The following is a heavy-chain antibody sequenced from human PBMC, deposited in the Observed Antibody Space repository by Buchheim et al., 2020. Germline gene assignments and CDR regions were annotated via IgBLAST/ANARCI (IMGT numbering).Heavy chain of an antibody. Sequence: VQLVESGGGVVQPGRSLRLSCAASGFTFRSAWMSWVRQAPGKGLEWVGRFRSRADGGATEYTAPVKGRFTISRDDSKNTLYLQMNSLKTEDTAVYYCTTDSYSSSYVGYYYYGMDVWGQGTT. V-gene: IGHV3-15*01. CDR2: FRSRADGGAT. J-gene: IGHJ6*02. CDR3: TTDSYSSSYVGYYYYGMDV. D-gene: IGHD6-6*01. CDR1: GFTFRSAW.